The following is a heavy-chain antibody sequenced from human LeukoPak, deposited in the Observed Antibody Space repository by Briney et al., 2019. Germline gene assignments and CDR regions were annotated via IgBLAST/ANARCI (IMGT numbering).Heavy chain of an antibody. D-gene: IGHD2-2*01. CDR2: IWYDGSNK. V-gene: IGHV3-30*02. CDR3: AKRGEAAAARYFDY. Sequence: GGSLRLSCAASGFTFSSYGMHWVRQAPGKGLEWVAVIWYDGSNKYYADSVKGRFTISRDNSRNTLYLQMNSLRGEDTAVYYCAKRGEAAAARYFDYWGQGTLVTVSS. J-gene: IGHJ4*02. CDR1: GFTFSSYG.